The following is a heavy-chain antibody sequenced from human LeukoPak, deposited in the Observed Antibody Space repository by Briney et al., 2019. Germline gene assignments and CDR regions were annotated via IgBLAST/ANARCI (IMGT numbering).Heavy chain of an antibody. J-gene: IGHJ6*03. CDR1: GFTFSSYS. V-gene: IGHV3-48*01. CDR2: ISSSSSTI. Sequence: PGGSLRLSRAASGFTFSSYSMNWVRQAPGKGLEWVSYISSSSSTIYYADSVKGRFTISRDNAKNSLYLQMNSLRAEDTAVYYRARAEYYGSGSYSYYYMDVWGKGTTVTISS. CDR3: ARAEYYGSGSYSYYYMDV. D-gene: IGHD3-10*01.